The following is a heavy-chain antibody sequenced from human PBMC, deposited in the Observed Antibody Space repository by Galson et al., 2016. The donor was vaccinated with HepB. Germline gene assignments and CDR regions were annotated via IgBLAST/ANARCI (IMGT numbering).Heavy chain of an antibody. Sequence: SLRLSCAASGFTFDDYSMTWVRQAPGKGLEWVSGISWNGGRPGYADSVKGRFTISRDSAKNSLYLQMNSLRAEETDVYHCSRVHTAAAGFGGLDVWGQGTPVTVSS. V-gene: IGHV3-20*01. CDR1: GFTFDDYS. D-gene: IGHD6-13*01. CDR2: ISWNGGRP. J-gene: IGHJ6*02. CDR3: SRVHTAAAGFGGLDV.